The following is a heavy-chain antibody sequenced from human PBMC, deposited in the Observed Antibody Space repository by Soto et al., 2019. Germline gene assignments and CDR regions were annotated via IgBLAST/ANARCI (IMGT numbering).Heavy chain of an antibody. CDR2: IIPIFGIA. J-gene: IGHJ6*02. CDR1: GPTFSSYA. CDR3: AERIQSRYFSYAMEV. D-gene: IGHD5-18*01. Sequence: VASVKVSCKASGPTFSSYANSWVRQAPGQRLEWMGGIIPIFGIANYAQKFQGRVTITADGSTSTAYKELSSLRSEDTGLYYCAERIQSRYFSYAMEVWGEGTGVT. V-gene: IGHV1-69*13.